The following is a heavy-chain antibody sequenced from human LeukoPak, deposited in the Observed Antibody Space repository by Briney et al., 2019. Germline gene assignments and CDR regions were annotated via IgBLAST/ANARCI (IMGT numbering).Heavy chain of an antibody. D-gene: IGHD3-9*01. CDR3: ARFEGYDFLTGYAYYFDY. V-gene: IGHV3-30*02. J-gene: IGHJ4*02. CDR2: IRYDGSNK. CDR1: GFTFSSYG. Sequence: GGSLRLSCAASGFTFSSYGMHWVRQAPGKGLEWVAFIRYDGSNKYYADSVKGRFTISRDNSKNTLYLQMNSLRAEDTAVYYCARFEGYDFLTGYAYYFDYWGQGTLVTVSS.